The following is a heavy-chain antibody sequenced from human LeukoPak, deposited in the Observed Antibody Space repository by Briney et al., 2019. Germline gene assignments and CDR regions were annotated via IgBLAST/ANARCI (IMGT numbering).Heavy chain of an antibody. D-gene: IGHD6-13*01. CDR2: IIPIFGTA. J-gene: IGHJ4*02. Sequence: SVKVSCKASGGTFSSYAISWVRQAPGQGLEWMGGIIPIFGTAQYTQKFKDRVTITADESTSTAYMELNSLRSEDTVIYYCARAPFVAAGSDYWGQGTLVTVSS. V-gene: IGHV1-69*01. CDR1: GGTFSSYA. CDR3: ARAPFVAAGSDY.